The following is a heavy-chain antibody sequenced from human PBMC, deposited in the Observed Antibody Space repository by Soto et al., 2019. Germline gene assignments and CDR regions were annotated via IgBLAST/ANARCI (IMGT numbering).Heavy chain of an antibody. J-gene: IGHJ6*02. CDR1: GGSFSGYY. V-gene: IGHV4-34*01. Sequence: SETLSLTCAVYGGSFSGYYWSWIRQPPGKGLEWIGEINHSGSTNYNPSLKSRVTISVDTSKNQFSLKLSSVTAADTAVYYCARILVAATPYYYYGMDVWGQGTTVTVSS. D-gene: IGHD2-15*01. CDR2: INHSGST. CDR3: ARILVAATPYYYYGMDV.